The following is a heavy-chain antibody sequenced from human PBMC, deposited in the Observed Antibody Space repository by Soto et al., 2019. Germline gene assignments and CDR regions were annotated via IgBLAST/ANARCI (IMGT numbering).Heavy chain of an antibody. CDR2: INEDGSEN. CDR1: GFTFSSYW. J-gene: IGHJ4*02. Sequence: HPGGSLRLSCAASGFTFSSYWLSWVRQAPGKGLEWVANINEDGSENHYVDSLKGRFTISRDNAKNSLYLQMNSLRVEDTAVYHCARGGKDFAYWGQGTLVTVSS. CDR3: ARGGKDFAY. V-gene: IGHV3-7*01.